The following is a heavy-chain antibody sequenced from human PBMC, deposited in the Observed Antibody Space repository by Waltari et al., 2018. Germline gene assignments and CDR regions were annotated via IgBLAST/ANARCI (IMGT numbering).Heavy chain of an antibody. CDR2: IIPIFGTA. CDR1: GGTFSSYA. Sequence: GGTFSSYAISWVRQAPGQGLEWMGRIIPIFGTANYAQKFQGRVTITADKSTSTAYMELSSLRSEDTAVYYCACMTTVTTGDYWGQGTLVTVSS. J-gene: IGHJ4*02. D-gene: IGHD4-17*01. V-gene: IGHV1-69*06. CDR3: ACMTTVTTGDY.